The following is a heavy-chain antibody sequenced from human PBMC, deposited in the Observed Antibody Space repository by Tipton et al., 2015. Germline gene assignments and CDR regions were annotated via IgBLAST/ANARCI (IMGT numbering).Heavy chain of an antibody. CDR2: IYPGDSDT. CDR3: ARQRDDYFDL. D-gene: IGHD2-21*02. V-gene: IGHV5-51*01. J-gene: IGHJ4*02. Sequence: VQLVQSGAEVKKPGESLKISCKGSGYTFTNYWIGWVRQMPGKGLEWMGIIYPGDSDTRYSPSFQGQVTFSADKSISTAYLQGSSLRASDSAMFYCARQRDDYFDLWGQGTLVTVSA. CDR1: GYTFTNYW.